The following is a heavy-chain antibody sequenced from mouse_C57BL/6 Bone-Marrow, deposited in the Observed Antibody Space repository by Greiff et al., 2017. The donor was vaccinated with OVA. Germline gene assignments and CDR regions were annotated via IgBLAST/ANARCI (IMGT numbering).Heavy chain of an antibody. V-gene: IGHV1-39*01. CDR3: ARDPRSFTPYAMDY. CDR2: INPNYGTT. CDR1: GYSFTDYN. J-gene: IGHJ4*01. Sequence: VQLKQSGPELVKPGASVKISCKASGYSFTDYNMNWVKQSNGKSLEWIGVINPNYGTTSYNQKFKGKATLTVDKSSSTAYMQLSSLTSEDSAVYFCARDPRSFTPYAMDYWGQGTSVTVSS. D-gene: IGHD1-1*01.